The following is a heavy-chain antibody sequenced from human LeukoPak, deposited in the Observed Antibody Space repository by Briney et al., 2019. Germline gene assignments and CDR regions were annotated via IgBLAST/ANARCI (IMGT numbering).Heavy chain of an antibody. CDR1: GFTFSSYG. CDR3: AKDLRRYCSSTSCLYDY. Sequence: QAGGSLRLSCAASGFTFSSYGMHWVRQAPGKGLEWVAFIRYDGSSKYYADSVKGRFTISRDNSKNTLYLQMNSLRAEDTAVYYCAKDLRRYCSSTSCLYDYWGQGTLVTVSS. D-gene: IGHD2-2*01. CDR2: IRYDGSSK. J-gene: IGHJ4*02. V-gene: IGHV3-30*02.